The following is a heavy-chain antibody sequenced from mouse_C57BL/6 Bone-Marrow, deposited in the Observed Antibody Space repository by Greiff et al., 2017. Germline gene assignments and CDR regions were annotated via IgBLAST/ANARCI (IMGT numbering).Heavy chain of an antibody. CDR3: ARGDYGDY. V-gene: IGHV1-63*01. CDR2: IYPGGGYT. J-gene: IGHJ2*01. CDR1: GYTFTNYW. D-gene: IGHD2-4*01. Sequence: VKLMESGAELVRPGTSVKMSCKASGYTFTNYWIGWAKQRPGHGLEWIGDIYPGGGYTNYNEKFKGKATLTADKSSSTAYMQFSSLTSEDSAIYYCARGDYGDYWGQGTTLTVSA.